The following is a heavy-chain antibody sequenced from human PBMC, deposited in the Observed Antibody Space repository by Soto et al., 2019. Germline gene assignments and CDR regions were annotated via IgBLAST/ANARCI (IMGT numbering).Heavy chain of an antibody. Sequence: SETLSLTCTVPGGSISSDYWSWIRQPPGKGLEWIGYIYYSGSTNYNPSLKSRVTISVDTSKNQFSLKLSSVTAADTAVYYCARGGSSTSCYSGVCYYYGMDVWGQGTTVTVSS. CDR3: ARGGSSTSCYSGVCYYYGMDV. CDR2: IYYSGST. CDR1: GGSISSDY. D-gene: IGHD2-2*02. V-gene: IGHV4-59*01. J-gene: IGHJ6*02.